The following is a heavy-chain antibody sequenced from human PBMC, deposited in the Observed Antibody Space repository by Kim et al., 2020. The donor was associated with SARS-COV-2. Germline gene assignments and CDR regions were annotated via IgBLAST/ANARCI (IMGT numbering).Heavy chain of an antibody. D-gene: IGHD6-6*01. CDR2: IWYDGSTK. V-gene: IGHV3-33*01. CDR3: AREYNSSSGFDY. CDR1: GFTFSNYG. Sequence: GGSLRLSCAASGFTFSNYGMHWVRQAPGKGLKWVALIWYDGSTKFYADSVKGRFTISRDNSKNTLYLQMNSLRAEDTAVYYCAREYNSSSGFDYWGQGTLVTVSS. J-gene: IGHJ4*02.